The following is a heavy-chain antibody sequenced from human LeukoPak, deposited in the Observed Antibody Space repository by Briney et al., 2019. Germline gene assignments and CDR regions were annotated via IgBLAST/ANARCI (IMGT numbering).Heavy chain of an antibody. Sequence: GASVKVSCKATGYMFTRHYIHWVRQAPGQGLEWMGIINPSDGSTNYAQKLQGRVTMTTDTSTSTAYMELRSLRSDDTAVYYCARESPIAAAGYWGQGTLVTVSS. CDR2: INPSDGST. D-gene: IGHD6-13*01. CDR3: ARESPIAAAGY. J-gene: IGHJ4*02. V-gene: IGHV1-46*01. CDR1: GYMFTRHY.